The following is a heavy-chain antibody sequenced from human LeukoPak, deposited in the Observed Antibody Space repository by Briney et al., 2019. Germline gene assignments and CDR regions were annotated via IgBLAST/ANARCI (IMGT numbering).Heavy chain of an antibody. J-gene: IGHJ6*04. V-gene: IGHV4-4*02. Sequence: SGTLSLTCAVSGGSISSTNWWSWVRQSPGKGLEWIGEINHSGSTNYNPSLKSRVTISVDTSKNQFSLKLSSVTAADTAVYYCARLRRMDVWGKGTTVTISS. CDR2: INHSGST. CDR3: ARLRRMDV. CDR1: GGSISSTNW.